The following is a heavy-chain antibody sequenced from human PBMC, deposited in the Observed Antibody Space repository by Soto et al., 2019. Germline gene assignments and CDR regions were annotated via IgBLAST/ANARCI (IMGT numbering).Heavy chain of an antibody. CDR2: IYATGTT. D-gene: IGHD1-1*01. CDR3: VRDGTKTLRDWFDP. V-gene: IGHV4-4*07. Sequence: SETLSLTCTVSGASISGFYWSWIRKSARKGLEWIGRIYATGTTDYNPSLKSRVMMSVDTSKKQFSLKLRSVTAADTAVYYCVRDGTKTLRDWFDPWGQGISVTVSS. J-gene: IGHJ5*02. CDR1: GASISGFY.